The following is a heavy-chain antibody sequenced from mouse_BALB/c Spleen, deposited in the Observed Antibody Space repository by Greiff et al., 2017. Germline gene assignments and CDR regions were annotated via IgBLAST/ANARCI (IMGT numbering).Heavy chain of an antibody. Sequence: EVKVIESGGGLVQPGGSLKLSCAASGFDFSRYWMSWVRQAPGKGLEWIGEINPDSSTINYTPSLKDKFIISRDNAKNTLYLQMSKVRSEDTALYYCARTLYYDYDWFAYWGQGTLVTVSA. D-gene: IGHD2-4*01. V-gene: IGHV4-1*02. CDR3: ARTLYYDYDWFAY. J-gene: IGHJ3*01. CDR1: GFDFSRYW. CDR2: INPDSSTI.